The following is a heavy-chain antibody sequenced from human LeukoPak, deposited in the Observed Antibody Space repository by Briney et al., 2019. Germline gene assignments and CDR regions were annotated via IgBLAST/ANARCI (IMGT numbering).Heavy chain of an antibody. CDR3: ARGGALGMDV. J-gene: IGHJ6*02. V-gene: IGHV3-11*01. CDR1: GFTFSDYY. CDR2: ISGVASDI. D-gene: IGHD1-26*01. Sequence: GGSLRLSCAASGFTFSDYYMTWIRQAPGKGLEWVSYISGVASDIYYGDSVKGRFTISRDNAKNSVYLQMNSLRAEDTAVYYCARGGALGMDVWGQGTTVTVSS.